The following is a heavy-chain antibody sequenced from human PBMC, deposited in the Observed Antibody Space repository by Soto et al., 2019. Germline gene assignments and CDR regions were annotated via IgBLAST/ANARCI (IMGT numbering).Heavy chain of an antibody. CDR3: AGGHRDLHRRRHSFPTRRSSDL. CDR1: GDSITTYY. J-gene: IGHJ2*01. D-gene: IGHD1-1*01. CDR2: IHYSEST. Sequence: TVSGDSITTYYWSWIRQPPGKGLEWIGYIHYSESTTYNSYLMSRVALSVGWYKNQFSLSLSSVTDADTFFYYCAGGHRDLHRRRHSFPTRRSSDL. V-gene: IGHV4-59*01.